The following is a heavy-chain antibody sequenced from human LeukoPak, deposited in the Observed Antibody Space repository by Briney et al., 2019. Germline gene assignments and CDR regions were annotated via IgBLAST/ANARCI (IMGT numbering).Heavy chain of an antibody. CDR3: ARGRYYYDSSGYESY. D-gene: IGHD3-22*01. CDR1: GYTFTGYY. J-gene: IGHJ4*02. Sequence: ASVKVSCKASGYTFTGYYMHWVRQAPGQGLEWMGRINPNSGGTNYAQKFQGRVTMTRDTSISTAYMELSRLRSDDTAVYYCARGRYYYDSSGYESYWGQGTLVTVSP. V-gene: IGHV1-2*06. CDR2: INPNSGGT.